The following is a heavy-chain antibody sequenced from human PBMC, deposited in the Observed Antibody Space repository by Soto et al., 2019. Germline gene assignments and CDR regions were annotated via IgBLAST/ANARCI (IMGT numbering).Heavy chain of an antibody. Sequence: GGSLRLSCAACGLSFSSYGMDGARKDTGKGLEWVAVISYDGSNKYYADSVKGRFTISRDNSKNTLYLQMNSLRAEDTAVYYCAKGEERVPAAHLFDYWGQGTLVTVSS. J-gene: IGHJ4*02. V-gene: IGHV3-30*18. CDR1: GLSFSSYG. D-gene: IGHD2-2*01. CDR3: AKGEERVPAAHLFDY. CDR2: ISYDGSNK.